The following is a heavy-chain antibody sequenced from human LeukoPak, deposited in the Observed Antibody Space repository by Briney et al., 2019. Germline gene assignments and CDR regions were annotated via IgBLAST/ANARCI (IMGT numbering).Heavy chain of an antibody. CDR3: AREGIVASYFDY. V-gene: IGHV3-21*06. CDR2: INTISSYI. CDR1: GFTFSRYS. J-gene: IGHJ4*02. Sequence: GGSLRLSCAASGFTFSRYSMNWVRQVPGKGLEWVSCINTISSYINYADSLKDRFTISRDNARNSLYLQMNSLRAEDTAVYYCAREGIVASYFDYWGQGTLVTVSS. D-gene: IGHD1-26*01.